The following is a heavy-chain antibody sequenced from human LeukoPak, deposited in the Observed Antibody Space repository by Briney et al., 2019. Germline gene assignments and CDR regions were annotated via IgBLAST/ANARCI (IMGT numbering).Heavy chain of an antibody. CDR3: ARGSGDFDY. J-gene: IGHJ4*02. D-gene: IGHD6-19*01. CDR1: GGSLSGYY. V-gene: IGHV4-34*01. Sequence: SETLSLTCAVYGGSLSGYYWSWIRQPPGKGLEWIGEINHSGSTNYNPSLKSRVTISVDTSKNQFSLKLSSVTAADTAVYYCARGSGDFDYWGQGTLVTVSS. CDR2: INHSGST.